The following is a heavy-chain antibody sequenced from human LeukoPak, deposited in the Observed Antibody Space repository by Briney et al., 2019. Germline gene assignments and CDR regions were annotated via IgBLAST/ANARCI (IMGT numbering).Heavy chain of an antibody. CDR1: GYTFTSYA. J-gene: IGHJ6*02. V-gene: IGHV1-18*01. CDR3: ARGYSYGSDYYYGMDV. CDR2: ISGYNGNT. Sequence: ASVKVSCKASGYTFTSYAISWVRPAPGQGLEWMGWISGYNGNTKYAQKVQGRVTMTTDTSTSTAYMELRSLRSDDTAVYYCARGYSYGSDYYYGMDVWGQGTTVTVSS. D-gene: IGHD5-18*01.